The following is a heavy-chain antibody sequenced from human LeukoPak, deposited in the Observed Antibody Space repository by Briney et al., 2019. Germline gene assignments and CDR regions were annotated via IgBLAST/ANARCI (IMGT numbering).Heavy chain of an antibody. V-gene: IGHV3-53*01. D-gene: IGHD3-16*02. J-gene: IGHJ4*02. CDR2: IYGGGTT. Sequence: GGSLRLSCAASGFTVSRNYMSWVRQAPGRGLEWVSVIYGGGTTYYADSVKGRFTISRDISKNTLYLQMNSLTAEDMAVYFCARGGYSYGSQYYFDYWGQGTLVTVFS. CDR1: GFTVSRNY. CDR3: ARGGYSYGSQYYFDY.